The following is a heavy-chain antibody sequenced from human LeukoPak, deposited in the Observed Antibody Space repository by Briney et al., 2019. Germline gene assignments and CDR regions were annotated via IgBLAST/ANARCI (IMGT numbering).Heavy chain of an antibody. D-gene: IGHD6-19*01. V-gene: IGHV3-23*01. J-gene: IGHJ6*02. CDR1: GFTFSSYA. CDR2: ISGSGGST. CDR3: AKDLYGSSGWTSYGMDV. Sequence: GGSLRLSCAASGFTFSSYAMSWVRQAPGKGLEWVSAISGSGGSTYYADSVKGRFTISRDNSKNTLYLQMNSLRAEDTAVYYRAKDLYGSSGWTSYGMDVWGQGTTVTVSS.